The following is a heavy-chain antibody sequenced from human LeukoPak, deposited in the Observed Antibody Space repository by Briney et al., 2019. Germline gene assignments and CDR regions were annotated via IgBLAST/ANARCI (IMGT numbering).Heavy chain of an antibody. Sequence: ASVKVSCKASGYTFTSYDINWVRQATGQGLEWMGWMNPNSGNTGYAQKFQGRVTMTRNTSISTAYMELSSLRSEDTAVYYCARESSSWYLSYYYYGMDVWGQGTTVTVSS. CDR3: ARESSSWYLSYYYYGMDV. D-gene: IGHD6-13*01. CDR1: GYTFTSYD. J-gene: IGHJ6*02. CDR2: MNPNSGNT. V-gene: IGHV1-8*01.